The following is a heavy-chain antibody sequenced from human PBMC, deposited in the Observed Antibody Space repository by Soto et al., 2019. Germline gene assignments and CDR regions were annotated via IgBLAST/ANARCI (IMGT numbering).Heavy chain of an antibody. CDR3: AKFLVGSWGSRGRPRQFVF. V-gene: IGHV3-21*04. CDR1: GCTFSSYS. CDR2: ISSSSSYI. D-gene: IGHD6-25*01. Sequence: GGSLRLSCAASGCTFSSYSMNWGRQAPGKGLEWVSSISSSSSYIYYADSVKGRFTISRDNSKNTLYLQMDSLRAEDTAVYFCAKFLVGSWGSRGRPRQFVFWGQGTWVTVSS. J-gene: IGHJ4*02.